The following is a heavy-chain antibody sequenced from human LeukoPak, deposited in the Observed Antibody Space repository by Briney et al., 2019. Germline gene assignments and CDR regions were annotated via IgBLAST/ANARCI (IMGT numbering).Heavy chain of an antibody. CDR2: IIPIFGTA. CDR1: GGTFSSYA. V-gene: IGHV1-69*13. J-gene: IGHJ4*02. Sequence: ASVKVSCKASGGTFSSYAISWVRQAPGQGLEWMGGIIPIFGTANYAQKFQGRVTITADESTSTAYMELSSLRSEDTAVYYCARGVGYSGYDFFDYWGQGTLVTVSS. D-gene: IGHD5-12*01. CDR3: ARGVGYSGYDFFDY.